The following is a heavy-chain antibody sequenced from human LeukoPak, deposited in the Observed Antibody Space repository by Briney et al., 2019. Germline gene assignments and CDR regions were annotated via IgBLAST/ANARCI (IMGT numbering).Heavy chain of an antibody. CDR3: ARGLRRWLRAPFDY. Sequence: PSETLSLTCGVYGGSFSGYYWNWLRQPPGKGLEWMVEINHSGGTNYDPSLKSRVTISVDTSNNQSSLKLRSVTAADTAVYYCARGLRRWLRAPFDYWGQGTLVTVSS. V-gene: IGHV4-34*01. J-gene: IGHJ4*02. CDR1: GGSFSGYY. CDR2: INHSGGT. D-gene: IGHD5-12*01.